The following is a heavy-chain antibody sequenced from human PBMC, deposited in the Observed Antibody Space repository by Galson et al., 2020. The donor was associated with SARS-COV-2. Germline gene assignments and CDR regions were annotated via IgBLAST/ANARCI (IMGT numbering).Heavy chain of an antibody. D-gene: IGHD2-15*01. V-gene: IGHV3-30-3*01. Sequence: GGSLRLSCAASGFTLSSYAMHWVRQAPGKGLEWVAVISYDGSNKYYADSVKGRFTISRDNSKNTLYLQMNSLRAEDTAVYSCARSGGYCSGGSCYWGRDWYFDLWGRGTLVTVSS. J-gene: IGHJ2*01. CDR2: ISYDGSNK. CDR1: GFTLSSYA. CDR3: ARSGGYCSGGSCYWGRDWYFDL.